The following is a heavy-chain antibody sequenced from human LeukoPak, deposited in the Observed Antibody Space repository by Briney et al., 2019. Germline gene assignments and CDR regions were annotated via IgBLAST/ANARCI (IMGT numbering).Heavy chain of an antibody. Sequence: SGGSLRLSCATSGFTFSSYAMSWVRQAPGKGLEWVSGIGASGGSTYYADSVKGRFTISRDNSKNTLYLQMNSLRAEDTAVYYCAKDRWGSGGSGGGDYWGQGTLVTVSS. V-gene: IGHV3-23*01. CDR1: GFTFSSYA. J-gene: IGHJ4*02. CDR2: IGASGGST. D-gene: IGHD2-15*01. CDR3: AKDRWGSGGSGGGDY.